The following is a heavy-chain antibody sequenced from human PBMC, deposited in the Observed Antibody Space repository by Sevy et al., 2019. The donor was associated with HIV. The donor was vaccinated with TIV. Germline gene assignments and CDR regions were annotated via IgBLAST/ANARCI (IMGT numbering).Heavy chain of an antibody. CDR3: ARDPGYSGYDYHFDY. Sequence: SETLSLTCTVSGGSISSYYWSWIRQPAGKGLEWIGRIYTSGGTNYNPSLKSRVTMSVDTSKNQFSLKLSSVTAADTAVYYCARDPGYSGYDYHFDYWGQGTLVTVSS. CDR1: GGSISSYY. CDR2: IYTSGGT. D-gene: IGHD5-12*01. V-gene: IGHV4-4*07. J-gene: IGHJ4*02.